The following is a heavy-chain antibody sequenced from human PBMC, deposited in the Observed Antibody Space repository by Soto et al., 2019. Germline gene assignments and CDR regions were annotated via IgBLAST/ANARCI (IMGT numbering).Heavy chain of an antibody. Sequence: PGGSLRLSCAASGFTFSNYAMSWVRQAPGKGPEWVSGISGSGGSTYYADSVKGRFTISRDNSKNTLYVQMNSLRAEDTAVYYCAKDRGYTSVVPDANHYWGQGMLVTVSS. D-gene: IGHD2-2*01. CDR1: GFTFSNYA. V-gene: IGHV3-23*01. J-gene: IGHJ4*02. CDR3: AKDRGYTSVVPDANHY. CDR2: ISGSGGST.